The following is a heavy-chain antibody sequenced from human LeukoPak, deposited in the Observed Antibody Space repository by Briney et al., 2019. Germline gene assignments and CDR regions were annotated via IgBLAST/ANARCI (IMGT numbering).Heavy chain of an antibody. V-gene: IGHV1-8*01. CDR1: GYTFTSYD. CDR3: ARAYGDYAVHDY. D-gene: IGHD4-17*01. Sequence: ASVKVSCKTSGYTFTSYDISWVRQATGQALEWIGWMNPNSGYTEYPQKFQGRVTMTRNTSISTAYMELSSLRSEDTAVYYCARAYGDYAVHDYWGQGTLVTVSS. J-gene: IGHJ4*02. CDR2: MNPNSGYT.